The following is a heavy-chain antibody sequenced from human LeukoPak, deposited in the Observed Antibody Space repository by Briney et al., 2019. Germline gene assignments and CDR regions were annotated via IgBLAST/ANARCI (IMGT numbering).Heavy chain of an antibody. CDR2: INPNSGGT. CDR1: GYTFTDYY. Sequence: ASVKVSCKASGYTFTDYYMHWVRQAPGQGLEWMGWINPNSGGTNYAQKFQGRVTMTRDTSISTAYMELSRLRSDDTAVYYCARDPAEYSSSFMDVWGRGTTVTVSS. CDR3: ARDPAEYSSSFMDV. J-gene: IGHJ6*02. D-gene: IGHD6-13*01. V-gene: IGHV1-2*02.